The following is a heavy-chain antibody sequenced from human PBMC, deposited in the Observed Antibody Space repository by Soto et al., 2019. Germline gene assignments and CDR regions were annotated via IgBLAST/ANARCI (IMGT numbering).Heavy chain of an antibody. Sequence: SQTLSLTCAISGDSVSSNSAAWNWIRQSPSRGLEWLGRTYYRSKWYNDYAVSVKSRITINPDTSKNQFSLQLNSVTPDNTAVHYCARGWIAVKYWFDHWGQGTLVTVSS. J-gene: IGHJ5*02. CDR3: ARGWIAVKYWFDH. CDR2: TYYRSKWYN. D-gene: IGHD6-19*01. CDR1: GDSVSSNSAA. V-gene: IGHV6-1*01.